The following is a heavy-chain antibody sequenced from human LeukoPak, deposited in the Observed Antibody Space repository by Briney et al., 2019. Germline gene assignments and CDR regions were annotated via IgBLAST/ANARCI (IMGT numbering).Heavy chain of an antibody. D-gene: IGHD1-26*01. CDR3: AHRGSGSFGWFDP. CDR2: IYWDDNK. J-gene: IGHJ5*02. CDR1: GYSLTTLGVG. V-gene: IGHV2-5*02. Sequence: SGPTLVKPTQTLTLTCTLSGYSLTTLGVGVGCIRQSPGKALDWLALIYWDDNKYYSPSLKSMLTITEDTSINQVVLSMTNMDPVDTATYYCAHRGSGSFGWFDPWGQGTLVTVSS.